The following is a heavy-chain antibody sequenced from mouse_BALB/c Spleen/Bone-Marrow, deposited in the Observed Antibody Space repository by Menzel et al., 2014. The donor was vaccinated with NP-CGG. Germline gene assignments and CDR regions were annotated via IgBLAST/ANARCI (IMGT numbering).Heavy chain of an antibody. J-gene: IGHJ2*01. CDR3: TTLARNNFDY. V-gene: IGHV1-5*01. Sequence: VQLKQSGPVLARPGAAVKMSCKASGYTFSNYWMHWIKQRPGQGLEWIGTIHPGNSDTTYNQKFKGKAKLTAVTSTSTAYMELSSLTNEDSAVYYCTTLARNNFDYWGQGTTLTVSS. CDR2: IHPGNSDT. CDR1: GYTFSNYW. D-gene: IGHD5-1-1*01.